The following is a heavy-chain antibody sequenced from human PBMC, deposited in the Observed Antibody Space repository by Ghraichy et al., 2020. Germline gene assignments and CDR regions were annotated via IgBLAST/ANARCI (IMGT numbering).Heavy chain of an antibody. V-gene: IGHV6-1*01. CDR3: ARAMVRGVLSNYYGMDV. CDR2: TYYRSKWYN. Sequence: SQTLSLTCAISGDSVSSNSAAWNWIRQSPSRGLEWLGRTYYRSKWYNDYAVSVKSRITINPETSKNQFSLQLNAVTPEDTAVYYCARAMVRGVLSNYYGMDVWGQGTTVTVSS. D-gene: IGHD3-10*01. CDR1: GDSVSSNSAA. J-gene: IGHJ6*02.